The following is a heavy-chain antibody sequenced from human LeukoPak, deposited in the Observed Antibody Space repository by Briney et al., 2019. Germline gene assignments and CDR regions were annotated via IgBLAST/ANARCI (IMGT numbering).Heavy chain of an antibody. CDR3: AREVEHNDAFDI. V-gene: IGHV4-61*01. D-gene: IGHD2-21*01. Sequence: PSETLSLTCTVSGGSVSSGSYYWSWIRQPPGKGLEWIGYIYYSGGTNYNPSLKSRVTISVDTSKNQFSLKLSSVTAADTAVYYCAREVEHNDAFDIWGQGTMVTVSS. CDR1: GGSVSSGSYY. J-gene: IGHJ3*02. CDR2: IYYSGGT.